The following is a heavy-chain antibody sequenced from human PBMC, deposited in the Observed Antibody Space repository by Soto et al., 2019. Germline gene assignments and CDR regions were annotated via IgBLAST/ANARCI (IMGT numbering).Heavy chain of an antibody. J-gene: IGHJ5*02. CDR2: IYFSGTT. V-gene: IGHV4-31*03. Sequence: SETLSLTCTVSGGSISSGDYYWSWIRQHPGKGLEWIGTIYFSGTTYYNPSLKSRVTISVDTSKRQFSLKLSSVTAADPAVYYCARRDRSGFSYWLDHWGQGTLVTVSS. D-gene: IGHD3-22*01. CDR1: GGSISSGDYY. CDR3: ARRDRSGFSYWLDH.